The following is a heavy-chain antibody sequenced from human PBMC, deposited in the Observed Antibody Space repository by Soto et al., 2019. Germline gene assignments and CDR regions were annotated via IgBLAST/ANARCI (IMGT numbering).Heavy chain of an antibody. D-gene: IGHD3-3*01. CDR1: GYTFTSYD. CDR2: MNPNSGNT. V-gene: IGHV1-8*01. CDR3: ARGITIFGVVDP. J-gene: IGHJ5*02. Sequence: QVQLVQSGAEVKKPGASVKVSCKASGYTFTSYDINWVRQATGQGLEWMGWMNPNSGNTGYAQKFQGRVTMTRNTSISTGYMELSSLRSEDTGVYYCARGITIFGVVDPGGQGTLGTVSS.